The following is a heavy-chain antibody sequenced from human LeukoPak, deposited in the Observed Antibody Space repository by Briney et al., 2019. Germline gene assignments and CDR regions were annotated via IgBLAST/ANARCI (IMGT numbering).Heavy chain of an antibody. V-gene: IGHV4-4*07. Sequence: SETLSLTCTVSGGPIYSYYWSWIRQTAGKGLEWIGRLYPGVSPNYNPSLKSRVTMSVDTSKKQFALKLNTMTAADTAVYYCARLRFYDSTGYSPGHYMDVWGKGTTVTVSS. J-gene: IGHJ6*03. CDR3: ARLRFYDSTGYSPGHYMDV. D-gene: IGHD3-22*01. CDR2: LYPGVSP. CDR1: GGPIYSYY.